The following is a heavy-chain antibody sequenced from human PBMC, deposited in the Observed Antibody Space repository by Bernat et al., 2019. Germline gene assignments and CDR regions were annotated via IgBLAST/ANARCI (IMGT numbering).Heavy chain of an antibody. Sequence: QVQLQQWGAGLLKPSETLSLTCAVYGGSFSGYYWSWIRQPPGKGLEWIGEINHSGSTNYNPSLKSRVTISVDTSKNQFSLKLSSVTAADTAVYYCAREVRYYDSSGYYSDAFDIWGQGTMVTVSS. CDR1: GGSFSGYY. D-gene: IGHD3-22*01. V-gene: IGHV4-34*01. CDR2: INHSGST. CDR3: AREVRYYDSSGYYSDAFDI. J-gene: IGHJ3*02.